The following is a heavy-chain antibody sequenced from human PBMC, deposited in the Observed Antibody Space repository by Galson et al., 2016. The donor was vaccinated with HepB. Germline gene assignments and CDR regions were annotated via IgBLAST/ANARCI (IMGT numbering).Heavy chain of an antibody. CDR3: ARDLHSGGLPWSGIDP. V-gene: IGHV4-59*01. D-gene: IGHD3-16*01. CDR1: GGSISTYY. Sequence: ETLSLTCTVSGGSISTYYWSWIRQPPGKGLEWIGYISYNGIPKYNPSLKSRVTISVDTSRKLVSLRLTSVTAADTAVYYCARDLHSGGLPWSGIDPWGLGTMVTVTS. CDR2: ISYNGIP. J-gene: IGHJ3*01.